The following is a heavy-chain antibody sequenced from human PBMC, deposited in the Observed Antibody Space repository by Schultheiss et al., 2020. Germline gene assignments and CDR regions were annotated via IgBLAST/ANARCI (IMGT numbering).Heavy chain of an antibody. Sequence: GGSLRLSCAASGFTFSSYWMHWVRQAPGKGLVWVSSISSSSSYTNYADSVKGRFTISRDNAKNSLYLQMNSLRAEDTAAYYCARVHNYGRDNWGQGTLVTVSS. D-gene: IGHD5-18*01. J-gene: IGHJ4*02. CDR3: ARVHNYGRDN. V-gene: IGHV3-21*01. CDR2: ISSSSSYT. CDR1: GFTFSSYW.